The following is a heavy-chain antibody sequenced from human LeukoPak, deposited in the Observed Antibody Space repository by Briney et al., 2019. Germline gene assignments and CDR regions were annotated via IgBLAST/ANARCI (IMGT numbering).Heavy chain of an antibody. V-gene: IGHV3-21*04. D-gene: IGHD1-26*01. CDR1: GFTFSSYS. J-gene: IGHJ6*03. Sequence: TGGSLRLSCAASGFTFSSYSMNWVRQAPGKGLEWVSSISSSSSYIYYADSVKGRFTISRDNSKNTLYLQMNSLRAEDTAVYYCARDAESGTNYYYYYMDVWGKGTTVTVSS. CDR2: ISSSSSYI. CDR3: ARDAESGTNYYYYYMDV.